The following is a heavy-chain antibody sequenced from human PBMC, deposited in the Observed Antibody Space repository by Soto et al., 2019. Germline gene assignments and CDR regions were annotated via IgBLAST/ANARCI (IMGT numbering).Heavy chain of an antibody. CDR3: ARGGPYGSGSYYNVNYYYGMDV. CDR2: VHHSGST. Sequence: SETLSLTCAVSGASFTGHYWSWIRQPPGKGLEWIGEVHHSGSTNYNPSLKSRVTMSVDTSKNQFSLKLSSVTAADTAVYYCARGGPYGSGSYYNVNYYYGMDVWGQGTTVTVSS. J-gene: IGHJ6*02. CDR1: GASFTGHY. V-gene: IGHV4-34*01. D-gene: IGHD3-10*01.